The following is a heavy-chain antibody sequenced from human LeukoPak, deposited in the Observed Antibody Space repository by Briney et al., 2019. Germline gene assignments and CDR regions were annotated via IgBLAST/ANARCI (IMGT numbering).Heavy chain of an antibody. Sequence: HPGRSLRLSCAASGFTFSSYGMHWVRQAPGKGLEWVAVISYDGSNKYYADSVKGRFTISRDNSKNTPYLQMNSLRAEDTAVYYCAKDQPPRYGDYSQPHDYWGQGTLVTVSS. CDR1: GFTFSSYG. D-gene: IGHD4-17*01. J-gene: IGHJ4*02. CDR2: ISYDGSNK. V-gene: IGHV3-30*18. CDR3: AKDQPPRYGDYSQPHDY.